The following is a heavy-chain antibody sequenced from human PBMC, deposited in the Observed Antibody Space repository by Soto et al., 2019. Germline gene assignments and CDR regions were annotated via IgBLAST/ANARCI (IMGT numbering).Heavy chain of an antibody. CDR2: IIPFVGTA. Sequence: QVQLVQSGAEGKKPGSSVKVSCQVSGGTFSTYGLGWVRQAPGQGLEWLGAIIPFVGTARYAQKFRDRVTITADRSTTTTYMEVKSLTLEDTAVYYCVRRTEGKEGYSYWGQGTLVSVS. V-gene: IGHV1-69*06. J-gene: IGHJ4*02. CDR1: GGTFSTYG. CDR3: VRRTEGKEGYSY. D-gene: IGHD1-26*01.